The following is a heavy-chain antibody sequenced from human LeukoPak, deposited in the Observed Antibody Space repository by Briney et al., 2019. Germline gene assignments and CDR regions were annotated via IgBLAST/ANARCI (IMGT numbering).Heavy chain of an antibody. Sequence: GGSLRLSCAASGFTFSNYWMNWVRQAPGKGLEWVANIKQDGSEKYYVDSVKGRFTISRDNAKNSLYLQLNGLRVEDTAVYYCARQRFLDYWGQGTLVTVSS. J-gene: IGHJ4*02. CDR2: IKQDGSEK. CDR1: GFTFSNYW. CDR3: ARQRFLDY. D-gene: IGHD3-3*01. V-gene: IGHV3-7*01.